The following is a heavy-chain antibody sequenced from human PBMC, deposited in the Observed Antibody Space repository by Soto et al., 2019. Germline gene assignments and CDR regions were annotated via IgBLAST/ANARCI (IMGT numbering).Heavy chain of an antibody. CDR1: GGSVSSGSYY. V-gene: IGHV4-61*01. D-gene: IGHD1-7*01. J-gene: IGHJ4*02. CDR2: IYYSGST. Sequence: SETLSLTCTVSGGSVSSGSYYWSWIRQPPGKGLEWIGYIYYSGSTNYNPSLKSRVTISVDTSKNQFSLKLSSVTAADTAVYYWARASRSGTTRYFDYWGQGTLVTVSS. CDR3: ARASRSGTTRYFDY.